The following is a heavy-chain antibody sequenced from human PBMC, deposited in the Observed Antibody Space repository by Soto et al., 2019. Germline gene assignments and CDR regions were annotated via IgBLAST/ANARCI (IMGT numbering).Heavy chain of an antibody. V-gene: IGHV1-69*01. CDR2: IIPIFGTA. D-gene: IGHD2-15*01. CDR3: SSGNDYYYGMDV. CDR1: GGTFSSYA. Sequence: QVQLVQSGAEVKKPGSSVKVSCKASGGTFSSYAISRVRQAPGQGLEWMGGIIPIFGTANYAQKSQGRVTITADESTSTAYMELSSLRSEDTAVYYCSSGNDYYYGMDVWGQGTTVTVSS. J-gene: IGHJ6*02.